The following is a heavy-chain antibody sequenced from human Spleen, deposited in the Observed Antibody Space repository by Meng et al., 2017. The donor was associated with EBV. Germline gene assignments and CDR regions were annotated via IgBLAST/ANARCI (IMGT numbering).Heavy chain of an antibody. V-gene: IGHV4-4*02. CDR3: ARDGGYASGTYYPIDP. CDR2: IYHSGST. J-gene: IGHJ5*02. D-gene: IGHD3-10*01. CDR1: GGSISRSNG. Sequence: SGPGLVKPAGTLSLTCAVSGGSISRSNGWIWVRQPPGKGLEWIGEIYHSGSTSYNPSLESRVTISVDKSKNQIFLKLRSVTAADTAVYYCARDGGYASGTYYPIDPWGQGTLVTVSS.